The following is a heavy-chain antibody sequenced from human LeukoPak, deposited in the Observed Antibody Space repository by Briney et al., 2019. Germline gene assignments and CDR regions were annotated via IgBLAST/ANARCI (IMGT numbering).Heavy chain of an antibody. J-gene: IGHJ4*02. CDR1: GYTFSSHG. D-gene: IGHD3-22*01. CDR3: ARGPRYDYDSSVYYFEF. V-gene: IGHV1-18*01. Sequence: EASVKVSCKASGYTFSSHGISWVRQAPGQGLEWVGRINPYNGNTKYVQKFYDRVSMTTDTSTSTAYMELRRLRSGDTAMYYCARGPRYDYDSSVYYFEFWGQGTLVTVSS. CDR2: INPYNGNT.